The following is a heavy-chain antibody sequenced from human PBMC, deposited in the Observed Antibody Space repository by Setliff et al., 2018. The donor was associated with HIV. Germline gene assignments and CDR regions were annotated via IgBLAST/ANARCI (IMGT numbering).Heavy chain of an antibody. V-gene: IGHV4-4*09. CDR2: FYTSGST. D-gene: IGHD1-1*01. CDR1: GGSFTTYY. J-gene: IGHJ4*02. CDR3: ARRPPLTTGREYYFDF. Sequence: SETLSLTCTVSGGSFTTYYWSWLRQPPGKELEWIGYFYTSGSTSYNPSLKSRVTISIDTSKNQFSLKLNAVTAADTAVYYCARRPPLTTGREYYFDFWGQGTLVT.